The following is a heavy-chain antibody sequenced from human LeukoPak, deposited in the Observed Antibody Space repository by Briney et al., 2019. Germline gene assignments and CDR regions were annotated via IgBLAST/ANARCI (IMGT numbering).Heavy chain of an antibody. CDR2: ISGSGGST. D-gene: IGHD2-21*02. Sequence: GGSLRLSCAASGFTFSSYAMSWVRQAPGKGLEWVSAISGSGGSTYYADSVKGQFTISRDNSKNTLYLQMNSLRAEDTAVYYCAKEIRYCGGDCYSWDYYYGMDVWGQGTTVTVSS. J-gene: IGHJ6*02. CDR3: AKEIRYCGGDCYSWDYYYGMDV. V-gene: IGHV3-23*01. CDR1: GFTFSSYA.